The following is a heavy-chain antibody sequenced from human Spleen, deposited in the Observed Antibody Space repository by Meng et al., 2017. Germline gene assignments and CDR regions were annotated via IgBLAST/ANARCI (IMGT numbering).Heavy chain of an antibody. CDR3: VRRINTYGGWFDP. CDR1: GGSISSYH. D-gene: IGHD3-16*01. V-gene: IGHV4-39*01. Sequence: QVQLQESGPGLVRPSETVSLTCTVSGGSISSYHWGWVRQPPGEGLEWIANIDYSGTTYYNPSLQSRVIISADTSNNQFSLKLTSVTAADTGAYYCVRRINTYGGWFDPWGQGILVTVSS. CDR2: IDYSGTT. J-gene: IGHJ5*02.